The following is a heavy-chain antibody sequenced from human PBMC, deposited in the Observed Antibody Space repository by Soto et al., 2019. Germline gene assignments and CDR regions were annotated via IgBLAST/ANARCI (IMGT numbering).Heavy chain of an antibody. J-gene: IGHJ6*03. V-gene: IGHV4-59*08. CDR2: IYYSGST. D-gene: IGHD3-3*01. CDR3: ARHRGVRFLEWPQYYYYYYMDV. Sequence: SETLSLTCTVSGGSISSYYWSWIRQPPGKGLEWIGYIYYSGSTNYNPSLKSRVTISVDTSKNQFSLKLSSVTAADTAVYYCARHRGVRFLEWPQYYYYYYMDVWGKGTTVTVSS. CDR1: GGSISSYY.